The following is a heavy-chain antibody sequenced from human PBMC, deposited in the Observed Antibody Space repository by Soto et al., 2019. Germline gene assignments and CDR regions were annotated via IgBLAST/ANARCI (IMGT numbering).Heavy chain of an antibody. CDR3: ARYPVVVVPAANYGLDV. CDR2: SYYSGNT. V-gene: IGHV4-31*03. Sequence: PSETLSLTCSVSGVSVSSDIYSWSWIRHPPGKGLEWIGYSYYSGNTYYNPSPGGRVTISLDTSKNHFSLRLRSVTPADTAVYYCARYPVVVVPAANYGLDVWGQGTTVTVSS. D-gene: IGHD2-2*01. J-gene: IGHJ6*02. CDR1: GVSVSSDIYS.